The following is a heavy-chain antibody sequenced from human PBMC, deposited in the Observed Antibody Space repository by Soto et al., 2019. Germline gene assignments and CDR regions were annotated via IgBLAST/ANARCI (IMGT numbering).Heavy chain of an antibody. CDR1: GGSISSYY. CDR2: IYYSGST. D-gene: IGHD3-22*01. V-gene: IGHV4-59*08. Sequence: SETLSLTCTVSGGSISSYYWSWIRQPPGKGLEWIGYIYYSGSTNYNPSLKSRVTISVDTSKNQFSLKLSSVTAADTALYYCARSEYYDSSGYYDYWGQGTLVTVSS. CDR3: ARSEYYDSSGYYDY. J-gene: IGHJ4*02.